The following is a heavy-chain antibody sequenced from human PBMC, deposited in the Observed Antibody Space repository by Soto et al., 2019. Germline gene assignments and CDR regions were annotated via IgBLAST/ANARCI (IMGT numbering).Heavy chain of an antibody. CDR3: ARENVLLWFGDFRPNWFDP. CDR2: ISSSGSTI. V-gene: IGHV3-11*01. Sequence: QVQLVESGGGLVKPGGSLRLSCAASGFTFSDYYMSWIRQAPGKGLEWVSYISSSGSTIYYADAVKGRFTISRDNAKNSLYLRMNSLRAEDTAVYYCARENVLLWFGDFRPNWFDPWGQGTLVTVSS. CDR1: GFTFSDYY. J-gene: IGHJ5*02. D-gene: IGHD3-10*01.